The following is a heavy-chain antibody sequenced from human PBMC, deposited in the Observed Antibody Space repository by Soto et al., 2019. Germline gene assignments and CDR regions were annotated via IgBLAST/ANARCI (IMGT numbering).Heavy chain of an antibody. CDR3: ARESEDLTSNFAY. Sequence: GVSLRLSYAASGVTFIRYSMNWVRQAPGKGLEWVSSISSTTNYIYYGDSMKGRFTISRDNAKNSLYLEMNSLRAEDTAVYYCARESEDLTSNFAYWGQGTLVTVSS. CDR1: GVTFIRYS. CDR2: ISSTTNYI. V-gene: IGHV3-21*06. J-gene: IGHJ4*02.